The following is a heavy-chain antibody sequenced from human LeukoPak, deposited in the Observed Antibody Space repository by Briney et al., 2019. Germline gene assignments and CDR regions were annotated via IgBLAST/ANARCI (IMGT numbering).Heavy chain of an antibody. CDR2: ISAYNGNT. J-gene: IGHJ6*02. CDR1: DYTFTRSG. CDR3: ARYCSSIRCSYGMDV. Sequence: ASVKVSCKASDYTFTRSGISWVRQAPGHGLEWMGWISAYNGNTNYAQKIQGRVTMTTDTSTSTAYMELRRLRSDDTAVYYCARYCSSIRCSYGMDVWGQGTTVTVSS. V-gene: IGHV1-18*01. D-gene: IGHD2-2*01.